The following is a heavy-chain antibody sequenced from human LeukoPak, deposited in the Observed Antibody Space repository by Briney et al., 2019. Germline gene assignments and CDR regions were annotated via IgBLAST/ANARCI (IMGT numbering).Heavy chain of an antibody. V-gene: IGHV1-46*01. D-gene: IGHD3-10*01. Sequence: ASVKVSCKASGYTFTSYDINWVRQAPGQGLEWMGIINPSGISTTYAQKFQGRVTMTRDTSTSTVYMELSSLRSEDTAVYYCASSYYGSGSRPSYFDYWGQGTLVTVSS. CDR2: INPSGIST. J-gene: IGHJ4*02. CDR1: GYTFTSYD. CDR3: ASSYYGSGSRPSYFDY.